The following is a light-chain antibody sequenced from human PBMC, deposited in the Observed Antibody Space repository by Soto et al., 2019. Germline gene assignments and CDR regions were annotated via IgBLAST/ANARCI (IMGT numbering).Light chain of an antibody. CDR3: SSYTGSATYV. CDR1: SSDVGGYNY. J-gene: IGLJ1*01. CDR2: EVN. V-gene: IGLV2-14*01. Sequence: SALTQPASVSGSLGQSITISCTGTSSDVGGYNYVSWYQQHPGKAPKLMIYEVNIRPSGVSNRFSGSKSGNTASLTISGLHAEEEADYYCSSYTGSATYVFETGTKVTVL.